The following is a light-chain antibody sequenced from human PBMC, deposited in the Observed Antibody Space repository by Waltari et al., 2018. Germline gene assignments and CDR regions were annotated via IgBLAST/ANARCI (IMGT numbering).Light chain of an antibody. V-gene: IGKV3-20*01. CDR2: GTD. CDR3: QQYGNLPIT. J-gene: IGKJ5*01. CDR1: QNVVGTS. Sequence: EIVLTQSPGTLSLSPGERATLSCRASQNVVGTSLSWYQQKPGQAPRILISGTDTRATGIPDRVTGSESGTDFTLTISRLEPEDFAVYYCQQYGNLPITFGQGTRLEIK.